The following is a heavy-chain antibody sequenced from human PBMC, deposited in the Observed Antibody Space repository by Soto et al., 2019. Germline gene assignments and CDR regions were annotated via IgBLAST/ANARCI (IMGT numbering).Heavy chain of an antibody. CDR2: IDHSGYT. CDR1: GGSFSGYY. V-gene: IGHV4-34*01. CDR3: ARVRDWFDP. Sequence: PSETLSLTSSLDGGSFSGYYWNWIRPPPGKGQEWIGEIDHSGYTNYNPSLKSRVTISVDTSKNQFSLRLTSVTAADTAVYYCARVRDWFDPWGQGTLVTVSS. D-gene: IGHD3-3*01. J-gene: IGHJ5*02.